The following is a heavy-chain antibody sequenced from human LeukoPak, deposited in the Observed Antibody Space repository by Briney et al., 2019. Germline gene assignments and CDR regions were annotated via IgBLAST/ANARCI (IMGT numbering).Heavy chain of an antibody. CDR1: GYTFTSYY. V-gene: IGHV1-46*01. Sequence: GASVKVSCKVSGYTFTSYYMHWVRQAPGQGLEWMGIINPSGGSTSYAQKFQGRVTMTRDMSTSTVYMELSSLRSEDTAVYYCARSSPYIVVVPAATPAKTTNWFDPWGQGTLVTVSS. CDR2: INPSGGST. J-gene: IGHJ5*02. CDR3: ARSSPYIVVVPAATPAKTTNWFDP. D-gene: IGHD2-2*01.